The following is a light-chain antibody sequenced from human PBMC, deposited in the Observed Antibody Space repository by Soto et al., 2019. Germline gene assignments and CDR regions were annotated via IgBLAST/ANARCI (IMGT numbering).Light chain of an antibody. CDR3: SSYAGRNNLI. V-gene: IGLV2-8*01. CDR2: EVT. J-gene: IGLJ2*01. Sequence: QSALTQPPSASGSPGQSVTISCTGTSGDVGGYNFVSWYQQLPGKAPKLMIYEVTKRPSGVPDRFSASKSGNTASLTVSGLQVEDEADYYCSSYAGRNNLIFGVGTKLTVL. CDR1: SGDVGGYNF.